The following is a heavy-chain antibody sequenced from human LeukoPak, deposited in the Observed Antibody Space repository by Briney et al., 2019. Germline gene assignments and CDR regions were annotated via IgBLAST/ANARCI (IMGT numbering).Heavy chain of an antibody. D-gene: IGHD1-1*01. CDR2: IKQDGSEK. V-gene: IGHV3-7*03. CDR3: ARTGTAFDY. J-gene: IGHJ4*02. Sequence: GGSLRLSCAASGFTFSSYWMSWVRQAPGKGLEWVAKIKQDGSEKYYVDSVKGRFTISRDNAKNSLYLQMNNLRVEDTAVYYCARTGTAFDYWGQGTLVTVSS. CDR1: GFTFSSYW.